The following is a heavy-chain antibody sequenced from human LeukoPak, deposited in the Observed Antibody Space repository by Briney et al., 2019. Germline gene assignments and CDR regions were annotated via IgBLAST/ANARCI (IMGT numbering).Heavy chain of an antibody. J-gene: IGHJ5*02. CDR3: AKPGSSAGGGRHYLRP. CDR1: GFTLTNFA. V-gene: IGHV3-23*01. CDR2: ISDGGGRT. D-gene: IGHD2-15*01. Sequence: PGRSLRPSCAASGFTLTNFAMSWVRQAPGKGLEWVSGISDGGGRTYFADSVKGRFTIPRDNSKSIVYLGMNSLRGEGTAVYYCAKPGSSAGGGRHYLRPWGQGLLVRVSS.